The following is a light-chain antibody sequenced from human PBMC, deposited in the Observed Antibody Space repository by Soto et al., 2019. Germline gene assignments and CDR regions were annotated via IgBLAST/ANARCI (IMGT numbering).Light chain of an antibody. V-gene: IGLV2-11*01. J-gene: IGLJ1*01. CDR1: SSDVGGYNF. Sequence: QSALTQPRSVSGSPGQSVTISCTGTSSDVGGYNFVSWYRHHPGKAPKLMIYDVSKRPSGVPDRFSGSKSGNTASLTSSGLQAEDEADYYCCSYAGSYTWVFGPGTKVTVL. CDR2: DVS. CDR3: CSYAGSYTWV.